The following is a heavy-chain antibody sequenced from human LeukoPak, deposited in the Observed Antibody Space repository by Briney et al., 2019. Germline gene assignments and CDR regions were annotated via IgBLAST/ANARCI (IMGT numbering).Heavy chain of an antibody. CDR2: IKQDGSEK. J-gene: IGHJ6*02. CDR3: ARVVVVVPAAMQSYSYYYYGMDV. D-gene: IGHD2-2*01. V-gene: IGHV3-7*01. Sequence: GGSLRLSCAASGFTFSSYWMSWVRQAPGKGLEWVANIKQDGSEKYYVDSVKGRFTISRDNAKNSLYLQMNSLRAEDTAVYYCARVVVVVPAAMQSYSYYYYGMDVWGRGTTVTVSS. CDR1: GFTFSSYW.